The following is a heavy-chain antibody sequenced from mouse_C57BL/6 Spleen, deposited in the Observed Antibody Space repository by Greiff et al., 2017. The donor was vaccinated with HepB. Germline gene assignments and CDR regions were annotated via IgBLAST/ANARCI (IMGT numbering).Heavy chain of an antibody. CDR2: IYPGDGDT. CDR1: GYAFSSYW. CDR3: ARPTTEGAMDY. D-gene: IGHD1-1*01. J-gene: IGHJ4*01. V-gene: IGHV1-80*01. Sequence: QVQLQQSGAELVKPGASVKISCKASGYAFSSYWMNWVKQRPGKGLEWIGQIYPGDGDTNYNGKFKGKATLTADKSSSTAYMQLSILTSEDSAVYFCARPTTEGAMDYWGQGTSVTVSS.